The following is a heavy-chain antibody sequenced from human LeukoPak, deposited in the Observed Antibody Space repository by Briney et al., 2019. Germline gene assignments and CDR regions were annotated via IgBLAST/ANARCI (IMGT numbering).Heavy chain of an antibody. CDR1: GFTFSTYA. CDR2: ISDDGRHN. D-gene: IGHD3-9*01. V-gene: IGHV3-30*04. J-gene: IGHJ4*02. Sequence: GGSLRLSCAASGFTFSTYAMNWVRQAPGKGLEWVAVISDDGRHNYYADSVKGRFTISRDNSKNTLYLQMNSLRAEDTAVYYCARDGGIRGYYDILTGYFDYWGQGTLVTVSS. CDR3: ARDGGIRGYYDILTGYFDY.